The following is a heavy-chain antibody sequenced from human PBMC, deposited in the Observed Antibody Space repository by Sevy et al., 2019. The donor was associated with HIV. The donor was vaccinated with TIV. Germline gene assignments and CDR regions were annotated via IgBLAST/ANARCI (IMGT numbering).Heavy chain of an antibody. J-gene: IGHJ4*02. V-gene: IGHV3-30*02. CDR3: VKEGGGEGGDH. CDR1: GFSFSSYG. D-gene: IGHD2-21*01. CDR2: IQYDGSNK. Sequence: GGFLRLSCAASGFSFSSYGMHWVRQAPGKGLEWMSYIQYDGSNKDYADSVKGRFTISRDNSKNTLYLQMNSLRVEDTVVFYCVKEGGGEGGDHWGQGTLVTVSS.